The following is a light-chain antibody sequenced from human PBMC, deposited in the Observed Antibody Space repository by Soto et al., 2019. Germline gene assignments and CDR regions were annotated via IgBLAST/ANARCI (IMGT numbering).Light chain of an antibody. CDR1: STDVGGYNY. Sequence: QSAVTQPPSASGSAGQSVTISCTGTSTDVGGYNYVSWYQQHPGKAPKLMIYEVSKRPSGVPDRFSGSKSGNTASLTVSGLQAEDEADYYCSSYAGNNIHYVFGTGTKVTVL. V-gene: IGLV2-8*01. CDR2: EVS. J-gene: IGLJ1*01. CDR3: SSYAGNNIHYV.